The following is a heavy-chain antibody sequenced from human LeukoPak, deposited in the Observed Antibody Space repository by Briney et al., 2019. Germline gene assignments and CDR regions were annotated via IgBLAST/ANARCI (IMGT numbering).Heavy chain of an antibody. Sequence: SETLSLTCTVSGYSISSGYYWSWIRQPAGKGLEWIGRIYTSGSTNYNPSLKSRVTISVDTPKNQFSLKLSSVTAADTAVYYCARDPGVFYYYGSGIDPWGQGTLVTVSS. CDR1: GYSISSGYY. V-gene: IGHV4-61*02. J-gene: IGHJ5*02. CDR2: IYTSGST. D-gene: IGHD3-10*01. CDR3: ARDPGVFYYYGSGIDP.